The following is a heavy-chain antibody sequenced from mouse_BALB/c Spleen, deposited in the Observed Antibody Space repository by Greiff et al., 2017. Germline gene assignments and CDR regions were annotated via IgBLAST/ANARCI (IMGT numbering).Heavy chain of an antibody. CDR3: ARHGGYSAWFAY. CDR1: GFTFSSYG. V-gene: IGHV5-12-2*01. Sequence: EVKVVESGGDLVKPGGSLKLSCAASGFTFSSYGMSWVRQTPDKRLEWVATISNGGGSTYYPDTVKGRFTISRDNAKNTLYLQMSSLKSEDTAMYYCARHGGYSAWFAYWGQGTLVTVSA. D-gene: IGHD2-3*01. CDR2: ISNGGGST. J-gene: IGHJ3*01.